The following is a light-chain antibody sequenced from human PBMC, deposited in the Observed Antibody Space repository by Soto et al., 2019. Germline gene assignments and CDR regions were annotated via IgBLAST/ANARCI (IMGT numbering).Light chain of an antibody. V-gene: IGKV1-9*01. CDR2: AAS. Sequence: DIPLTQSPSFLSASVGDRVTITCRASQGISSYLAWYQQKPGKAPKLLIYAASTLQSGVPSRFRGSGSGTEFTLTISRRQPEDFATYYCQQLNSYPWTFGQGTKVEIK. CDR3: QQLNSYPWT. J-gene: IGKJ1*01. CDR1: QGISSY.